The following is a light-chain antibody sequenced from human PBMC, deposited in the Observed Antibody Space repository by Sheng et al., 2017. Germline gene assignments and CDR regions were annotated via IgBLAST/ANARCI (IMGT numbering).Light chain of an antibody. CDR3: QQYDHWPPFT. CDR2: GAS. CDR1: QSISNN. J-gene: IGKJ2*01. V-gene: IGKV3-15*01. Sequence: EILMTQSPAILSVVPGESATLSCRASQSISNNLAWYQQKAGRAPRLLIYGASNRATTVPPRFSGSWSGTEFTLTISSLQSEDAAVYYCQQYDHWPPFTFGQGTKLEI.